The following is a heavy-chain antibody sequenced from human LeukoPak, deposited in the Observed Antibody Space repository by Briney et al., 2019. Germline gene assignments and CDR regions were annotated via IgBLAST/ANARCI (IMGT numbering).Heavy chain of an antibody. CDR2: INHSGST. CDR1: GGSFSGYY. D-gene: IGHD3-10*01. V-gene: IGHV4-34*01. J-gene: IGHJ4*02. CDR3: ARGRGWFGELLTSYFDY. Sequence: PSGTLSLTCAVYGGSFSGYYWSWIRRPPGKGLEWIGEINHSGSTNYNPSLKSRVTISVDTSKNQFSLKLSSVTAADTAVYYCARGRGWFGELLTSYFDYWGQGTLVTVSS.